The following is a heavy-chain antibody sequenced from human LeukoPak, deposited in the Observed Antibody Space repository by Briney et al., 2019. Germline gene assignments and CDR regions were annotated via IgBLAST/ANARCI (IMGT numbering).Heavy chain of an antibody. CDR3: ARGSIVGATAIFNY. V-gene: IGHV4-30-2*01. CDR1: GGSISSGGYY. Sequence: SQTLSLTCTVSGGSISSGGYYWSWIRQPPGKGLEWIGYIYHSGSTYYNPSLKSRVTISVDRSKNQFSLKLSSVTAADTAVYYCARGSIVGATAIFNYWGQGTLVTVSS. D-gene: IGHD1-26*01. CDR2: IYHSGST. J-gene: IGHJ4*02.